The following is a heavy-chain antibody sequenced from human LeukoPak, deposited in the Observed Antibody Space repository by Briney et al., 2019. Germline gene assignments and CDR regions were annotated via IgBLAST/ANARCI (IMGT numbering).Heavy chain of an antibody. J-gene: IGHJ4*02. V-gene: IGHV3-7*01. CDR1: AFPFSDYW. CDR3: ARFAIVPTMRAVDY. D-gene: IGHD5-12*01. CDR2: IKRDGSEE. Sequence: GGSLRLSCAASAFPFSDYWMTWVRQAPGKGLEWVANIKRDGSEEYYVGSVKGRFTISRDNAKNSLYLQMNSLRVEDTAVYYCARFAIVPTMRAVDYWGQGTLVTVSS.